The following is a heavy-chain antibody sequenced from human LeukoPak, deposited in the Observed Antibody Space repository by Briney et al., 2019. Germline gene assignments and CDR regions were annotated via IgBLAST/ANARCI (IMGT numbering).Heavy chain of an antibody. CDR1: GFTFSSFE. Sequence: PGGSLRLSCAASGFTFSSFEMNWVRQAPGRGLEWLSHISTSGGTKYYADSAKGRFTISRDNAENSVYLRMSGLTAEDTGLYYCARDATTAVGWVYMDVWGKGTTVTISS. J-gene: IGHJ6*03. CDR3: ARDATTAVGWVYMDV. V-gene: IGHV3-48*03. D-gene: IGHD6-13*01. CDR2: ISTSGGTK.